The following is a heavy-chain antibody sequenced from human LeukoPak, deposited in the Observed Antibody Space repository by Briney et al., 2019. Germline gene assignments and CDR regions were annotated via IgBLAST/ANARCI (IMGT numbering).Heavy chain of an antibody. CDR1: GGSISSSSYY. V-gene: IGHV4-61*05. CDR2: IYYSGST. Sequence: PSETLSLTCTVSGGSISSSSYYWSWIRQPPGKGLEWIGYIYYSGSTNYNPSLKSRVTISVDTSKNQFSLKLSSVTAADTAVYYCARQVAATGNDYWGQGTLVTVSS. CDR3: ARQVAATGNDY. D-gene: IGHD6-25*01. J-gene: IGHJ4*02.